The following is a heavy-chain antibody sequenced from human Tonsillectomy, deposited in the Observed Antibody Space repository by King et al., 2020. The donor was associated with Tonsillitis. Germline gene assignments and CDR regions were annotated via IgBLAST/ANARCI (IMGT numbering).Heavy chain of an antibody. D-gene: IGHD2-21*02. V-gene: IGHV3-7*03. CDR1: GFTFSTYW. CDR2: IKQDGSDK. J-gene: IGHJ4*02. CDR3: ARGGDDGVTARPLDY. Sequence: VQLVESGGGLVQPGGSLRLSCAASGFTFSTYWMSWVRQAPGKGLEWVANIKQDGSDKYYVDSVEGRFTISRDNAKISLYLQMNSLGAEDTAVYYCARGGDDGVTARPLDYWGQGTLVTVSS.